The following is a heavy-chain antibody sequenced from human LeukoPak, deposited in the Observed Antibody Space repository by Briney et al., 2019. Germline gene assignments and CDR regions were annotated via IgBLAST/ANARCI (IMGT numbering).Heavy chain of an antibody. CDR1: GGSISSGTYY. CDR2: IYYSGST. Sequence: PSQTLSLTCTVSGGSISSGTYYWSWIRQPPGKGLEWIGYIYYSGSTNYNPSLKSRVTISVDTSKNQFSLKLSSVTAADTAVYYCARRLKRMLRGLIRGNSDYYYHFYMDVWGKGTTVTISS. CDR3: ARRLKRMLRGLIRGNSDYYYHFYMDV. J-gene: IGHJ6*03. V-gene: IGHV4-61*01. D-gene: IGHD3-10*01.